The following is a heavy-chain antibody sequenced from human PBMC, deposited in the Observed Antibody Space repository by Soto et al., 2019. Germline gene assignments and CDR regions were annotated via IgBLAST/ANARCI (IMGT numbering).Heavy chain of an antibody. Sequence: GGSLRLSCAAYGFTFSSYAMSWVRQAPGKGLEWVSAISGSGGSTYYADSVKGRFTISRDNSKNTLYLQMNSLRAEDTAVYYCAKVGYCSSTSCYELYYYYGMDVWGQGTTVTVSS. D-gene: IGHD2-2*03. CDR3: AKVGYCSSTSCYELYYYYGMDV. CDR1: GFTFSSYA. CDR2: ISGSGGST. J-gene: IGHJ6*02. V-gene: IGHV3-23*01.